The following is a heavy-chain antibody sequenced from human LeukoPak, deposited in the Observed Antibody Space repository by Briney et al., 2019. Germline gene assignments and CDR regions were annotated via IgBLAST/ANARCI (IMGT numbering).Heavy chain of an antibody. CDR2: INWNGGST. V-gene: IGHV3-20*04. CDR1: GFTFDDYG. D-gene: IGHD3-9*01. CDR3: ARDYDILTGYYRGGHDAFDI. Sequence: GGSLRLSCAASGFTFDDYGMRWVRQAPGKGLEWVSGINWNGGSTGYADSVKGRFTISRDNAKNSLYPQMNSLRAEDTALYYCARDYDILTGYYRGGHDAFDIWGQGTMVTVSS. J-gene: IGHJ3*02.